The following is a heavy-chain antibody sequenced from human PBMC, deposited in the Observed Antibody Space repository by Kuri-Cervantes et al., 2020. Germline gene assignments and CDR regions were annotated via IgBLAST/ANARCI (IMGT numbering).Heavy chain of an antibody. CDR2: IIPIFGTA. Sequence: SVKASCKASGGTFSSYAISWVRQAPGQGLEWMGGIIPIFGTANYAQKFQGRVTITADESTSTAYMELSSLRSEDTAVYHCARAVAGTNYYYGMDVWGQGTTVTVSS. J-gene: IGHJ6*02. CDR3: ARAVAGTNYYYGMDV. V-gene: IGHV1-69*13. CDR1: GGTFSSYA. D-gene: IGHD6-19*01.